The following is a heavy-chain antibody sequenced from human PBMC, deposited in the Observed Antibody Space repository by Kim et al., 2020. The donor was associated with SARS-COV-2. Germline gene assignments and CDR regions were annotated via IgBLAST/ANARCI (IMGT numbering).Heavy chain of an antibody. D-gene: IGHD3-3*01. V-gene: IGHV3-21*01. CDR1: GFTFSSYS. CDR3: AMWYYDFWSGYYPYYYYYMDV. J-gene: IGHJ6*03. Sequence: GGSLRLSCAASGFTFSSYSMNWVRQAPGKGLEWVSSISSSSSYIYYADSVKGRFTISRDNAKNSLYLQMNSLRAEDTAVYYCAMWYYDFWSGYYPYYYYYMDVWGKGTTVTVSS. CDR2: ISSSSSYI.